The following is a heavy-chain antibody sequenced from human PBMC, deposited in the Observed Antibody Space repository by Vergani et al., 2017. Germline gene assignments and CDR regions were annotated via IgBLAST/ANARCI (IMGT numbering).Heavy chain of an antibody. J-gene: IGHJ4*02. D-gene: IGHD3-10*01. V-gene: IGHV4-61*02. CDR1: GGSISGVSYY. CDR2: IYYSGRT. CDR3: AXDGTMVRGVIPLDY. Sequence: QVQLQESGPGLVKPSQSLTLTYTVSGGSISGVSYYLSWVRQPAGKGLEWIGRIYYSGRTDYNPSLESRVTISVDTSKNQFSLKLSSVTAADTAVYYCAXDGTMVRGVIPLDYWGQGTLVTVSS.